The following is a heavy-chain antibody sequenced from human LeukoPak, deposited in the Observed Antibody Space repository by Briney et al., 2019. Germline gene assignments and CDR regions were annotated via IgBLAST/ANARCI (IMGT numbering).Heavy chain of an antibody. J-gene: IGHJ5*02. D-gene: IGHD3-22*01. Sequence: PSETLSLTCAVYGGSFSGYYWSWIRQPPGKGLEWIGEINHSGSTNYNPSLKSRVTISVDTSKNQFSLKLSSVTAADTAVYYRARGRPYYYDSSGYYRNWFDPWGQGTLVTVSS. CDR3: ARGRPYYYDSSGYYRNWFDP. V-gene: IGHV4-34*01. CDR1: GGSFSGYY. CDR2: INHSGST.